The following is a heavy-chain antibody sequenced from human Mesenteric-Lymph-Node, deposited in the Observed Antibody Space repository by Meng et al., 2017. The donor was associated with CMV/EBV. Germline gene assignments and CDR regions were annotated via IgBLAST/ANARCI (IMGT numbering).Heavy chain of an antibody. J-gene: IGHJ6*02. Sequence: GESLKISCAASGFTFSSYWMHWVRQAPGKGLEWVSYISSSSSTIYYADSVKGRFTISRDNAKNSLYLQMNSLRAEDTAVYYCARDEHSGSFSAYYYYGMDVWGQGTTVTVSS. V-gene: IGHV3-48*04. CDR3: ARDEHSGSFSAYYYYGMDV. CDR1: GFTFSSYW. D-gene: IGHD1-26*01. CDR2: ISSSSSTI.